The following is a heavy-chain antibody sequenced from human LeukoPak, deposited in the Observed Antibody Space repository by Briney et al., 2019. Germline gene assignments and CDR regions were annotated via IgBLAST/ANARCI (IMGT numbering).Heavy chain of an antibody. V-gene: IGHV4-30-4*08. CDR1: GGSISSGDYY. J-gene: IGHJ6*03. CDR2: IYYSGST. Sequence: SQTLSLTCTVSGGSISSGDYYWSWIRQPPGKGLEWIGYIYYSGSTYYNPSLKSRVTISVDTSKNQFSLKLSSVTAADTAVYYCAREARDFWSGYPYYYYYYMDVWGKGTTVTVSS. D-gene: IGHD3-3*01. CDR3: AREARDFWSGYPYYYYYYMDV.